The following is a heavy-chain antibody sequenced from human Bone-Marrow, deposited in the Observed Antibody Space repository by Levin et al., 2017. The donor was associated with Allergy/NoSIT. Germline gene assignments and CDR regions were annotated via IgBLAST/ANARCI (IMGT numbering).Heavy chain of an antibody. J-gene: IGHJ3*02. Sequence: GESLKISCEVSGFIFSNFALNWVRQAPGKGPEWVALISYDGVQKYYAASVKGRFTISRDNSKNTLYLQMTSLRAEDTAVYYCVRDSLGVQISTISEIALDIWGQGTMVTVSS. V-gene: IGHV3-30*04. CDR2: ISYDGVQK. CDR1: GFIFSNFA. CDR3: VRDSLGVQISTISEIALDI. D-gene: IGHD5-24*01.